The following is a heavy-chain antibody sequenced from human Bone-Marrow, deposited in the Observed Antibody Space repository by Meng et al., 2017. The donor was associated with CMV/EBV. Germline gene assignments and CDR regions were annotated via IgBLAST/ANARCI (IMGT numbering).Heavy chain of an antibody. V-gene: IGHV3-30*03. CDR1: GFSCSNSV. Sequence: GESLKISCAASGFSCSNSVMHWVRQAPGKGLEWVAAISHDGDDKFYADSVKGRFTISRENTKNTLYLHLNRLRVDDTAMYYCKEVDEWGQGTRVTVSS. CDR3: KEVDE. J-gene: IGHJ4*02. CDR2: ISHDGDDK.